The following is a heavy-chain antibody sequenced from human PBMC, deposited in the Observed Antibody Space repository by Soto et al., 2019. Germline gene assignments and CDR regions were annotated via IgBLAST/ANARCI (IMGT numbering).Heavy chain of an antibody. CDR3: ARSTEGFVDY. CDR2: TYYRSKWYN. CDR1: SSYA. V-gene: IGHV6-1*01. J-gene: IGHJ4*02. Sequence: SSYAISWVRQAPGQGLEWLGRTYYRSKWYNDYAVSVKSRITINPDTSKNQFSLQLNSVTPEDTAVYYCARSTEGFVDYWGQGTLVTVSS.